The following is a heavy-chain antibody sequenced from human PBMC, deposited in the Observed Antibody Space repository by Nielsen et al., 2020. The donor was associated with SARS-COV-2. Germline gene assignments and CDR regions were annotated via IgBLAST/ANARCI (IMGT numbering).Heavy chain of an antibody. CDR1: GFTVSSNY. CDR2: IYSGGST. J-gene: IGHJ4*02. Sequence: GESLKISCAASGFTVSSNYMSWVRQAPGKGLEWVSVIYSGGSTYYADSVKGRFTISRDNAKNSLYLQMNSLRAEDTALYYCAKEGRYYYDTRGFDYWGQGTLVTVSS. D-gene: IGHD3-22*01. CDR3: AKEGRYYYDTRGFDY. V-gene: IGHV3-53*05.